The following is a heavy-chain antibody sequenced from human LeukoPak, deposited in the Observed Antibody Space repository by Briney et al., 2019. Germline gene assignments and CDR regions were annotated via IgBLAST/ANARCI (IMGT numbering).Heavy chain of an antibody. CDR1: GGSISSGGYC. Sequence: SETLSLTCTVSGGSISSGGYCWSWIRQHPGKGLEWIGYIYYSGSTYYNPSLKSRVTISVDTSKNQFSLKLSSVTAADTAVYYCARDSRWWFDPWGQGTLVTVSS. CDR3: ARDSRWWFDP. J-gene: IGHJ5*02. CDR2: IYYSGST. V-gene: IGHV4-31*03. D-gene: IGHD2-15*01.